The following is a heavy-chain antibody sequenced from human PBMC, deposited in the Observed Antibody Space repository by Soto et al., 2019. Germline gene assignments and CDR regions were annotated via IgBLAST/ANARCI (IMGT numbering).Heavy chain of an antibody. Sequence: GASVKVSCKASGGTFSSYAISWVRQAPGQGLEWMGGIIPIFGTANYAQKFQGRVTITADESTSTAYMELSSLRSEDTAVYYCARDPVYHYYCSGSYYSSFDYWGQGTLVTVSS. CDR1: GGTFSSYA. J-gene: IGHJ4*02. CDR2: IIPIFGTA. D-gene: IGHD3-10*01. CDR3: ARDPVYHYYCSGSYYSSFDY. V-gene: IGHV1-69*13.